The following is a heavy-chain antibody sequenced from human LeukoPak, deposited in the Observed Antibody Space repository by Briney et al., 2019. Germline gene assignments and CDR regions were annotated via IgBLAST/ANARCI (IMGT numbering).Heavy chain of an antibody. V-gene: IGHV4-59*08. Sequence: SETLSLTCTVSGGSISSYYWSWIRQPPGKGLEWIGYIYYSGGTNYNPSLKSRVTISVDTSKNHFSLRLSSVTAADTAVYYCARIPTLRLGELSALDYWGQGTLVTVSS. CDR3: ARIPTLRLGELSALDY. CDR2: IYYSGGT. J-gene: IGHJ4*02. D-gene: IGHD3-16*02. CDR1: GGSISSYY.